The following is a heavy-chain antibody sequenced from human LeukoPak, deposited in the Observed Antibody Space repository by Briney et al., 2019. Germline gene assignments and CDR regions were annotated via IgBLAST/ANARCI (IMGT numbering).Heavy chain of an antibody. Sequence: PGGSLRLSCAASGIIFSNYGMHWGRQAPGKGLEYVSAISNNADSTYYVNSVRGRFTISRDNSKKTLYLQMGSLRTEDMGVYYCATSGDHGDYGGYWGQGTLVTVSS. CDR3: ATSGDHGDYGGY. CDR2: ISNNADST. CDR1: GIIFSNYG. D-gene: IGHD4-17*01. V-gene: IGHV3-64*01. J-gene: IGHJ4*02.